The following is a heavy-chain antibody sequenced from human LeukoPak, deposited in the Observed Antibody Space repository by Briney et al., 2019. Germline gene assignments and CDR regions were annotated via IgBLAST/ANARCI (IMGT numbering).Heavy chain of an antibody. Sequence: GGSLRLSCAASGFTFSSYAMSWVRQAPGKGLEWVSAISGNGGSTYYADSVKGRFTISRDNSKNTLYLQMNSLRAEDTAVYYCAKDGRYFDWLLRSNWFDPWGQGTLVTVSS. CDR3: AKDGRYFDWLLRSNWFDP. CDR1: GFTFSSYA. J-gene: IGHJ5*02. V-gene: IGHV3-23*01. D-gene: IGHD3-9*01. CDR2: ISGNGGST.